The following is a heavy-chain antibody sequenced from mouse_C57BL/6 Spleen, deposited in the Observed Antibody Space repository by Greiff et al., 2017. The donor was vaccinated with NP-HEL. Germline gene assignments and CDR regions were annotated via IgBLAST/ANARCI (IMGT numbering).Heavy chain of an antibody. CDR3: ALSTMIRAMDY. D-gene: IGHD2-4*01. J-gene: IGHJ4*01. CDR2: IYPGDGDT. V-gene: IGHV1-82*01. Sequence: VQLKESGPELVKPGASVKISCKASGYAFSSSWMNWVKQRPGKGLEWIGRIYPGDGDTNYNGKFKGKATLTADKSSSTAYMQLSSLTSEDSAVYFCALSTMIRAMDYWGQGTSVTVSS. CDR1: GYAFSSSW.